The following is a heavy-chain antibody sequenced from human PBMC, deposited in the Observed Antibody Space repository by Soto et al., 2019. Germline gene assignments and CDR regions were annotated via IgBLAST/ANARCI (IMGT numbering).Heavy chain of an antibody. CDR3: ARQRTTVVTQAYFDH. V-gene: IGHV4-39*01. J-gene: IGHJ4*02. CDR2: IYYSGRT. CDR1: SISSSSYY. D-gene: IGHD2-21*02. Sequence: SISSSSYYWGWIRQPPGKGLEWIGSIYYSGRTYYNPSFKSRVTISIDTSKNQFSLKLSSVTATDTAVYYCARQRTTVVTQAYFDHWGQGALVTVSS.